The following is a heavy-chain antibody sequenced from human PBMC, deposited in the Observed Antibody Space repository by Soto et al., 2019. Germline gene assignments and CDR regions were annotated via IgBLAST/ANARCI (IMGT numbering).Heavy chain of an antibody. J-gene: IGHJ6*02. CDR2: ISGYNGHT. D-gene: IGHD3-16*01. CDR1: GYTFTTYG. Sequence: QVQLVQSGAEVRKPGASVKVSCKASGYTFTTYGISWVRQAPGQGLEWMGWISGYNGHTKYAQKFQGRVTMTTETSTNTVYMDLRNLRSDHTAVYYSAREGEMPYYYYGLDVWGQGTTVNVSS. CDR3: AREGEMPYYYYGLDV. V-gene: IGHV1-18*01.